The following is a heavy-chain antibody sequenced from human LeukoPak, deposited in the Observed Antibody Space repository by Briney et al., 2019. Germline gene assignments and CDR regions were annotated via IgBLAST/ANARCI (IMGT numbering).Heavy chain of an antibody. Sequence: SETLSLTCTVSGGSISSHYWSWIRQPPGKGLEWIGYIYYSGSTNYNPSLKSRVTISVDTSKNQFSLKLSSVTAADTAVYYCARSDYYDSSGYYSYAFDTWGQGTMVTVSS. CDR2: IYYSGST. CDR3: ARSDYYDSSGYYSYAFDT. J-gene: IGHJ3*02. V-gene: IGHV4-59*08. D-gene: IGHD3-22*01. CDR1: GGSISSHY.